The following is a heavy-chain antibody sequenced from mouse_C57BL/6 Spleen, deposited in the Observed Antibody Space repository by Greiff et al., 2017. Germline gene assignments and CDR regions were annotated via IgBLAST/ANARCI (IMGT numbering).Heavy chain of an antibody. V-gene: IGHV1-81*01. J-gene: IGHJ4*01. Sequence: VQLVESGAELARPGASVKLSCKASGYTFTSYGISWVKQRTGQGLEWIGEIYPRSGNTYYNEKLKGKATLTADKSSSTAYMELRSLTSEDSAVYFCARRGPPAMDYWGQGTSVTVSS. CDR2: IYPRSGNT. CDR3: ARRGPPAMDY. CDR1: GYTFTSYG.